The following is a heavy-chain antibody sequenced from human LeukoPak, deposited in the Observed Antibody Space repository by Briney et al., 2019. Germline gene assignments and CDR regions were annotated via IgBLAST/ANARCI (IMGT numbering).Heavy chain of an antibody. J-gene: IGHJ3*02. Sequence: ASVKVSCKASGYTFTGYYMHWVRQAPGQGLEWMGWINPNSGGTNYAQKFQGWVTMTRDTSISTAYMELSRLRSDDTAVYYCARARTPSHIVVVTDAFDIWGQGTMVTVSS. CDR3: ARARTPSHIVVVTDAFDI. V-gene: IGHV1-2*04. CDR1: GYTFTGYY. CDR2: INPNSGGT. D-gene: IGHD2-21*02.